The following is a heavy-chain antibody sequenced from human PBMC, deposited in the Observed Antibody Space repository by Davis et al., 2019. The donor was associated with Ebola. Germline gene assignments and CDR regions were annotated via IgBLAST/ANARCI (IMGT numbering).Heavy chain of an antibody. CDR2: IYFTGST. Sequence: SETLSLTCTVSGGSISSSSHHWGWIRQPPGKGLEWIGIIYFTGSTYHSPSLKGRVTISVDTSKNQFSLNLSSVTAADTAIYYCARLSSSVAGLYWGQGILVTVSS. CDR1: GGSISSSSHH. V-gene: IGHV4-39*01. J-gene: IGHJ4*02. D-gene: IGHD6-19*01. CDR3: ARLSSSVAGLY.